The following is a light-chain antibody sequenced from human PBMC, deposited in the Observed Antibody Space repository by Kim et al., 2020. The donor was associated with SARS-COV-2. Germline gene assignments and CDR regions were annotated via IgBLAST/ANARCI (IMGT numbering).Light chain of an antibody. CDR3: QQYNSYSYT. J-gene: IGKJ2*01. CDR2: RAS. V-gene: IGKV1-5*03. CDR1: QSISTW. Sequence: SASVGDRVTITCRASQSISTWLSWYQQKPGKAPKLLIYRASSLEGGVPSRFSGSGSGTEFTLTISSLQPDDFATYYCQQYNSYSYTFGQGTKLEIK.